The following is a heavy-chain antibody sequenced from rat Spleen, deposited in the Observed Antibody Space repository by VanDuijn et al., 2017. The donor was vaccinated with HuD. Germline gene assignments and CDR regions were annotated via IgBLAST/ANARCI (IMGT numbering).Heavy chain of an antibody. J-gene: IGHJ3*01. Sequence: EVQLVESGGGLVQPGRSLKLSCVASGFTFSNYGMAWVRQAPTQGLEWVASITAGGGNTYYRDSVKGRFTISRDNAKSTLYLQMDSLRSEDTATYYCATYYYGSYIPLVYWGQGTMVTVSS. D-gene: IGHD1-2*01. CDR2: ITAGGGNT. V-gene: IGHV5S13*01. CDR1: GFTFSNYG. CDR3: ATYYYGSYIPLVY.